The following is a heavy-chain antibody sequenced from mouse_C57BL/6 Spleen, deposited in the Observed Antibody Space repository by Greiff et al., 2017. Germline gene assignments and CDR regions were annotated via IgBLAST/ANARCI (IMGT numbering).Heavy chain of an antibody. CDR2: IYPGNSDT. V-gene: IGHV1-5*01. Sequence: DVQLQESGTVLARPGASVKMSCKTSGYTFTSYWMHWVKQRPGQGLEWIGAIYPGNSDTSYNQKFKGKAKLTAVTSASTAYMELSSLTNEDSAVYYCTRSLPGAYWGQGTLVTVSA. D-gene: IGHD2-10*01. CDR3: TRSLPGAY. J-gene: IGHJ3*01. CDR1: GYTFTSYW.